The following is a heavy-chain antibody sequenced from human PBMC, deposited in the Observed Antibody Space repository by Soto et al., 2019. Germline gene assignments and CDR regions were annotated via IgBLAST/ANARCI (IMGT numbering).Heavy chain of an antibody. CDR3: TTDPPSTVTTQVDYYYYYYMDV. CDR2: IKSKTDGGTT. CDR1: GFTFSNAW. Sequence: GGSLRLSCAASGFTFSNAWMSWVRQAPGKGLEWVGRIKSKTDGGTTDYAAPVKGRFTISRDDSKNTLYLQMNSLKTEDTAVYYCTTDPPSTVTTQVDYYYYYYMDVWGKGTTVTVSS. V-gene: IGHV3-15*01. D-gene: IGHD4-17*01. J-gene: IGHJ6*03.